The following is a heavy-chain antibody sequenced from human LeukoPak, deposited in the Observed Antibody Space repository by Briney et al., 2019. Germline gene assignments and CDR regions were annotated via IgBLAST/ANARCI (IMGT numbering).Heavy chain of an antibody. V-gene: IGHV3-7*01. CDR2: IIQDGSEK. CDR1: RFTFSNYW. J-gene: IGHJ4*02. Sequence: GGSLRLSCADSRFTFSNYWMNWVRQAPGKGLEWVANIIQDGSEKYCVDSVKGRFTISRDNAKNSLYLQMNSLRAEDTAVYYCAREKLWFGGLFDYWGQGTLVTVSS. D-gene: IGHD3-10*01. CDR3: AREKLWFGGLFDY.